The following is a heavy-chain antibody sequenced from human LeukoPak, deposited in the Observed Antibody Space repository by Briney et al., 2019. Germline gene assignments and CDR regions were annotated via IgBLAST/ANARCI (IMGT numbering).Heavy chain of an antibody. D-gene: IGHD3-22*01. CDR2: ISGSGGST. CDR1: GFTFSSYA. Sequence: GGSLRLSCAASGFTFSSYAMSWVRQAPGKGLEWVSAISGSGGSTYYADSVKGRFTISRDNSKNTLYLQMNSLRAEDTAVYYCARGPATYYYDSSGYYYWGQGTLVTVSS. J-gene: IGHJ4*02. CDR3: ARGPATYYYDSSGYYY. V-gene: IGHV3-23*01.